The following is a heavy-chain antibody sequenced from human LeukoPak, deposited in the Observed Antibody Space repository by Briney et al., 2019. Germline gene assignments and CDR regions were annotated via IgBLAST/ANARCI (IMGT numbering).Heavy chain of an antibody. Sequence: GGSLRLSCAASGFPFNTFHINWVRQPPGKGLEWISFISGPSNTIDYADSVRGRFTISRDYARTSVYLQMNSLRVDDTAVYYCARGVHITVSGWHFAFWGRGAQVTVSS. J-gene: IGHJ2*01. CDR2: ISGPSNTI. V-gene: IGHV3-48*04. CDR1: GFPFNTFH. D-gene: IGHD6-19*01. CDR3: ARGVHITVSGWHFAF.